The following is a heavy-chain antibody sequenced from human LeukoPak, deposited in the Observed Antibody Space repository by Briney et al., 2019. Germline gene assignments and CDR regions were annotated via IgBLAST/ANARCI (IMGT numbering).Heavy chain of an antibody. J-gene: IGHJ5*02. CDR2: ISPNSGGT. Sequence: ASVKVSCKASGYTFTGYYIHWVRQAPGQGLEWMGWISPNSGGTNYARKFQGRVTMTRDTSTSTVYMELSSLRSEDTAVYYCARGAFVVGATMGWFDPWGQGTLVTVSS. CDR1: GYTFTGYY. CDR3: ARGAFVVGATMGWFDP. D-gene: IGHD1-26*01. V-gene: IGHV1-2*02.